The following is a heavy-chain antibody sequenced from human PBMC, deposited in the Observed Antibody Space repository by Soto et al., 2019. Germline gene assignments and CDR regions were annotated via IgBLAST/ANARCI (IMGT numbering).Heavy chain of an antibody. CDR1: GYSFTSYW. Sequence: ESLQISCKGSGYSFTSYWIGWVRQMPGKGLEWMGIIYPGDSDTRYSPSFQGQVTISADKSISTAYLQWSSLKASDTAMYYCARHDAVDTAMASFDYWGQGTLVTVSS. V-gene: IGHV5-51*01. CDR3: ARHDAVDTAMASFDY. J-gene: IGHJ4*02. D-gene: IGHD5-18*01. CDR2: IYPGDSDT.